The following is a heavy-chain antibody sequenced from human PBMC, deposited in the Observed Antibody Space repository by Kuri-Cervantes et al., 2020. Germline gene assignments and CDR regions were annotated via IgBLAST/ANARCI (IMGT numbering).Heavy chain of an antibody. CDR2: IHHSGNS. J-gene: IGHJ4*02. CDR3: VKNGGYYFDH. Sequence: SETLSLTCAVSGASVSGDANWSWVRQSPEKGLEWIGEIHHSGNSNYNPSPRSRVTMSIDTSKNQFSLRLSSVTAADTAVYYCVKNGGYYFDHWGQGTLVTVSS. D-gene: IGHD7-27*01. CDR1: GASVSGDAN. V-gene: IGHV4-4*02.